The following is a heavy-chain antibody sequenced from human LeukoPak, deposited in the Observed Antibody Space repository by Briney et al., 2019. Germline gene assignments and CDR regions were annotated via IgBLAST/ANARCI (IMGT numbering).Heavy chain of an antibody. Sequence: GGPLRLSCAASGFTFSSYAMSWVRQAPGKGLEWVSAISGSGGSTYYADSVKGRFTISRDNSKNTLYLQMNSLRAEDTAVYYCAKLGVLLWFGEFDPWGQGTLVTVSS. CDR3: AKLGVLLWFGEFDP. CDR1: GFTFSSYA. CDR2: ISGSGGST. V-gene: IGHV3-23*01. J-gene: IGHJ5*02. D-gene: IGHD3-10*01.